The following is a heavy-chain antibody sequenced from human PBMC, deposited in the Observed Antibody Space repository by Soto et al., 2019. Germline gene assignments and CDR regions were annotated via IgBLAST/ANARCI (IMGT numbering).Heavy chain of an antibody. CDR2: INHSGST. CDR3: ARTGYSSGWYKAAFDI. Sequence: SNALSLTCADYGGSFSGYYWSWIRQPPGKGLEWIGEINHSGSTNYNPSLKSRVTISVDTSKNQFSLKLSSVTAADTAVYYCARTGYSSGWYKAAFDIWGQRTV. V-gene: IGHV4-34*01. J-gene: IGHJ3*02. D-gene: IGHD6-19*01. CDR1: GGSFSGYY.